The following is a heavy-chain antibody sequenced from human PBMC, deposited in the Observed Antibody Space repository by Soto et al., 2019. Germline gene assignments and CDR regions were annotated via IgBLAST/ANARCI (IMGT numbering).Heavy chain of an antibody. CDR2: ISGNNGNT. CDR3: ARSYGDYIYCFEP. CDR1: GYTFTTFG. V-gene: IGHV1-18*01. Sequence: QVQLVQSGPEVKKPGASVKVSCKASGYTFTTFGISWVRQAPGQGLEWMGWISGNNGNTKYAQKFQGRVSMTTDTSTTTAYMELRSLRSDDTALYFCARSYGDYIYCFEPWGQGTLVTVSS. D-gene: IGHD4-17*01. J-gene: IGHJ5*02.